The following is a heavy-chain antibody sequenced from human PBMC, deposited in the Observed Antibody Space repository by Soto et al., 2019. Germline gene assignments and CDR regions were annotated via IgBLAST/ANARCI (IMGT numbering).Heavy chain of an antibody. V-gene: IGHV3-48*01. D-gene: IGHD3-22*01. CDR1: GFTFSSYS. Sequence: ELQLVESGGGLVQPGGSLRLSCAASGFTFSSYSMNWVRQAPGKGLEWVSYISSSSSTIYYADSVKGRFTISRDNAKNSLYLQMNSLRAEDTAVYYCARDAYDSSGYYIYFDYWGQGTRVTVSS. CDR2: ISSSSSTI. J-gene: IGHJ4*02. CDR3: ARDAYDSSGYYIYFDY.